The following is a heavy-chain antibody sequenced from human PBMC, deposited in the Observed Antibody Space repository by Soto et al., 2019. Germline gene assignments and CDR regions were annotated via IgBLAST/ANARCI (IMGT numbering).Heavy chain of an antibody. Sequence: SSETLSLTCTVSVGSISSYYWSWIRQPAGKGLEWIGRIYTSGSTNYNPSLKSRVTMSVDTSKNQFSLKLSSVTAADTAVYYCARDLGASSSWYQDAFDIWGQGTMVTVSS. CDR1: VGSISSYY. CDR2: IYTSGST. J-gene: IGHJ3*02. D-gene: IGHD6-13*01. V-gene: IGHV4-4*07. CDR3: ARDLGASSSWYQDAFDI.